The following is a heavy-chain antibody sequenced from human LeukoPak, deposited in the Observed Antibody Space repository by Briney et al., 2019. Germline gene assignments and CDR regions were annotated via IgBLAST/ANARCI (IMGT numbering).Heavy chain of an antibody. J-gene: IGHJ4*02. CDR2: IIPIFDTA. Sequence: SVKVSCKASGGTFSSYAISWVRQAPGQGLEWMGGIIPIFDTANYAQKFQGRVTVTADESTSTAYMELSSLRSEDTAVYYCARGHWGSGYFDYWGQGTLVTVSS. D-gene: IGHD3-10*01. CDR3: ARGHWGSGYFDY. CDR1: GGTFSSYA. V-gene: IGHV1-69*13.